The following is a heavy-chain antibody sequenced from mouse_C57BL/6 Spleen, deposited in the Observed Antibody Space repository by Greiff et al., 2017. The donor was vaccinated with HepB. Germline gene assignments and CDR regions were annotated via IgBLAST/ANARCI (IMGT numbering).Heavy chain of an antibody. D-gene: IGHD2-4*01. CDR3: ANDYVYYFDY. CDR1: GFTFSDYG. Sequence: EVMLVESGGGLVKPGGSLKLSCAASGFTFSDYGMHWVRQAPEKGLEWVAYISSGSSTIYYADTVKGRFTISRDNAKNTLFLQMTSLRSEDTAMYYCANDYVYYFDYWGQGTTLTVSS. V-gene: IGHV5-17*01. J-gene: IGHJ2*01. CDR2: ISSGSSTI.